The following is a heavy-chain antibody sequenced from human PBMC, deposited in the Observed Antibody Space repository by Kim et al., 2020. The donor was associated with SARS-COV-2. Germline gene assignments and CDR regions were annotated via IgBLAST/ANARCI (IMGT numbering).Heavy chain of an antibody. CDR2: IYYSGST. CDR3: ARLSTIMGYFDWFKSAPMYYFDY. J-gene: IGHJ4*02. Sequence: SETLSLTCTVSGGSISSSSYYWGWIRQPPGKGLEWIGSIYYSGSTYYNPSLKSRVTISVDTSKNQFSLKLSSVTAADTAVYYCARLSTIMGYFDWFKSAPMYYFDYWGQGTLVTVSS. D-gene: IGHD3-9*01. V-gene: IGHV4-39*01. CDR1: GGSISSSSYY.